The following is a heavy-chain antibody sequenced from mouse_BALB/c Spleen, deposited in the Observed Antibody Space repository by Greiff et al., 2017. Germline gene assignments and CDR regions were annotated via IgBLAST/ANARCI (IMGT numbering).Heavy chain of an antibody. CDR2: ISYSGST. CDR3: ARYTTVEGFAY. Sequence: EVKLEESGPGLVKPSQSLSLTCTVTGYSITSDYAWNWIRQFPGNKLEWMGYISYSGSTSYNPSLKSRISITRDTSKNQFFLQLNSVTTEDTATYYCARYTTVEGFAYWGQGTLVTVSA. D-gene: IGHD1-1*01. J-gene: IGHJ3*01. V-gene: IGHV3-2*02. CDR1: GYSITSDYA.